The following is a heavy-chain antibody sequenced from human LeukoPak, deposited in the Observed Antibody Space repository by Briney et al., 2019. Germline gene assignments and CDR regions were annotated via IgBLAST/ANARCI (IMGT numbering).Heavy chain of an antibody. Sequence: GGSLRLSCAASGFTFSRYGLHWVRQAPGKGLEWVSFIRDDGSTRYYADSVKGRFTVSRDNSKNTLYLQMDSLRTEDTAVYYCAKVPHSWGLFDSWGQGTLVTVSS. CDR3: AKVPHSWGLFDS. CDR1: GFTFSRYG. J-gene: IGHJ4*02. D-gene: IGHD3-16*01. V-gene: IGHV3-30*02. CDR2: IRDDGSTR.